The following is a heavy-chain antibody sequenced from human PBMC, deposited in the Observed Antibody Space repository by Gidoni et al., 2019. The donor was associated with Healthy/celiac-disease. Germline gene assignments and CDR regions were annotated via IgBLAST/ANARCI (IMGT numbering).Heavy chain of an antibody. J-gene: IGHJ4*02. D-gene: IGHD3-10*01. CDR1: GFTFSNYA. V-gene: IGHV3-23*01. CDR3: AKDLTGILWFGEPRGVFDY. Sequence: EVQLLESGGGLVQPGGSLRLSCAASGFTFSNYAISWVRQAPGKGLEWVSGISGSGGSTYYADSVKGRFTISRDNSKNTLYLQMNSLRAEDTAVYYCAKDLTGILWFGEPRGVFDYWGQGTLVTVSS. CDR2: ISGSGGST.